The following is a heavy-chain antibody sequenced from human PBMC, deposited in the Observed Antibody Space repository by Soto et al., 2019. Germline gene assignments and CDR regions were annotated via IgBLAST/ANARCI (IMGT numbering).Heavy chain of an antibody. V-gene: IGHV4-59*01. CDR1: GGSISSYY. Sequence: SETLSLTCTVSGGSISSYYWSWIRQPPGKGLEWIGYIYYSGSTNYNPSLKSRVTISVDTSKNQFSLKLSSVTAADTAVYYCARDAQTYDSSGYYYDYWGQGTLVTVSS. J-gene: IGHJ4*02. CDR2: IYYSGST. D-gene: IGHD3-22*01. CDR3: ARDAQTYDSSGYYYDY.